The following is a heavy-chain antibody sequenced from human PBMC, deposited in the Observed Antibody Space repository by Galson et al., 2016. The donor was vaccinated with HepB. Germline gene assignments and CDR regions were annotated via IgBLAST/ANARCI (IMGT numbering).Heavy chain of an antibody. CDR3: ARYREYSQAQASNDAFDI. CDR2: ISSSNTYT. J-gene: IGHJ3*02. Sequence: SLRPSCAASGFNFSDYYMSWIRQAPGKGLEWISYISSSNTYTNYEDSVKGRFTISRDHAKNSLYLQMNILRAEDTAVYYCARYREYSQAQASNDAFDIWGQGTMVTVSS. V-gene: IGHV3-11*06. D-gene: IGHD5-18*01. CDR1: GFNFSDYY.